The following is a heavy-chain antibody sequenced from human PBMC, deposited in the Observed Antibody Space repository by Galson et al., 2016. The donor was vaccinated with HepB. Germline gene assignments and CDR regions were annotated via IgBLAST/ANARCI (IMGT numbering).Heavy chain of an antibody. Sequence: SETLSLTCIVSGGSVTNHQYCWGWVRQAPGKGLEWIASFCYPGITYYNPSLRSRLTMDVDTSKFQLSLHLRSVAAADTAVYYCVDYCGGGACPDYWGQGTLVTVSS. CDR2: FCYPGIT. D-gene: IGHD2-21*01. V-gene: IGHV4-39*01. CDR3: VDYCGGGACPDY. J-gene: IGHJ4*02. CDR1: GGSVTNHQYC.